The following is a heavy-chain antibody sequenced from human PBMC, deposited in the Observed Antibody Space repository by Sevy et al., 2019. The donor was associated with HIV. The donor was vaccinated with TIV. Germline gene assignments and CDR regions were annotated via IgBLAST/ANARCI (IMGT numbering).Heavy chain of an antibody. CDR3: ARAGYSSSSPSYFDY. V-gene: IGHV4-34*01. CDR2: INHSGST. D-gene: IGHD6-13*01. Sequence: SETLSLTCAVYGGSFSGYYWSWIRQPPGKGLEWIGEINHSGSTNYNPSLKSRVTISVDTSKNPFSLKLSSVNAADTAVYYCARAGYSSSSPSYFDYWGQGTLVTVSS. J-gene: IGHJ4*02. CDR1: GGSFSGYY.